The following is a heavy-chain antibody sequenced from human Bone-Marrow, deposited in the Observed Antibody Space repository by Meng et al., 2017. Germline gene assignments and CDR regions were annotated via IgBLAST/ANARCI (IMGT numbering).Heavy chain of an antibody. CDR3: ASGGYSGSYYPFDY. CDR1: GGSFSGYY. V-gene: IGHV4-34*01. J-gene: IGHJ4*02. Sequence: SETLSLTCAVYGGSFSGYYWSWIRQPPGKGLEWIGEINHSGSTNYNPSLKSRVTISVDTSKNQFSLKLSSVTAADTAVYYCASGGYSGSYYPFDYWGQGTLVTVSS. CDR2: INHSGST. D-gene: IGHD1-26*01.